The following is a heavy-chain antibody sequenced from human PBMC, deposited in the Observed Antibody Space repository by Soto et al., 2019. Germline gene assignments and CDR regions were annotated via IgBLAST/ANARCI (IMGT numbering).Heavy chain of an antibody. Sequence: GASVKVSCKASGYTFTSYDINWVRQATGQGLEWMGWMNPNSGNTGYAQKFQGRVTMTRNTSISTAYMELSSLRSEDTAVYYCARDRRETYYYDSSDAFDIWGQGTMVTVS. V-gene: IGHV1-8*01. CDR3: ARDRRETYYYDSSDAFDI. CDR1: GYTFTSYD. J-gene: IGHJ3*02. CDR2: MNPNSGNT. D-gene: IGHD3-22*01.